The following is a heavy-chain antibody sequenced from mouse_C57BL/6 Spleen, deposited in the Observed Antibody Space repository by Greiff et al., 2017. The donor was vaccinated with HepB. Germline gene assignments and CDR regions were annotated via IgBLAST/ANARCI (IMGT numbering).Heavy chain of an antibody. CDR3: TVTTVATGAYAMDY. D-gene: IGHD1-1*01. CDR2: IDPEDGDT. J-gene: IGHJ4*01. V-gene: IGHV14-1*01. Sequence: EVQLQESGAELVRPGASVKLSCTASGFNIKDYYMHWVKQRPEQGLEWIGRIDPEDGDTEYAPKFQGKATMTADTSSNTAYLQLSSLTSEDTAVYYCTVTTVATGAYAMDYWGQGTSVTVSS. CDR1: GFNIKDYY.